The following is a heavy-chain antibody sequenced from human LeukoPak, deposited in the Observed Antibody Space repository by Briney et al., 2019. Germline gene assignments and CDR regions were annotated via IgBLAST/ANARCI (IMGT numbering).Heavy chain of an antibody. CDR2: INSDGSTT. D-gene: IGHD3-10*01. Sequence: PGGSLRLSCAASGFTFITYWMHWVRQAPGKGLVWVSSINSDGSTTTYADSVKGRFTISRDNAKNMVYLQMNSLRAEDTAVYYCARAFGSGSQVIKYFDFWGQGTLVSVSS. V-gene: IGHV3-74*01. J-gene: IGHJ4*02. CDR1: GFTFITYW. CDR3: ARAFGSGSQVIKYFDF.